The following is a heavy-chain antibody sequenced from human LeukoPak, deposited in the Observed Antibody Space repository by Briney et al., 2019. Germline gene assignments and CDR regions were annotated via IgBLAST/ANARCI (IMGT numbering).Heavy chain of an antibody. Sequence: GGSLRLSCAASGFTFSRYAVSWVRQAPGKGLEWVSAISGSGGSTYYADSVKGRFTISRDNSKNTLYLQMNSLRAEDTAVYYCAKAGGYYYFDYWGQGTLVTVSS. CDR2: ISGSGGST. J-gene: IGHJ4*02. CDR3: AKAGGYYYFDY. CDR1: GFTFSRYA. V-gene: IGHV3-23*01. D-gene: IGHD5-12*01.